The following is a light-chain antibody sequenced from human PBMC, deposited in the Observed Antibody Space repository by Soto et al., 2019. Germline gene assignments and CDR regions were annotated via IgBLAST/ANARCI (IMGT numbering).Light chain of an antibody. V-gene: IGKV1-39*01. CDR2: SVY. J-gene: IGKJ1*01. CDR3: QQSYSTLWT. Sequence: DIQMTQSPSSLSASVGDRVTITCRASQNISRYLNWYQHTPGKAPNLLIYSVYTLERGVPSRFSGSGSGTDFTLTISSLQRDDFGSYYCQQSYSTLWTFGQGTKVEI. CDR1: QNISRY.